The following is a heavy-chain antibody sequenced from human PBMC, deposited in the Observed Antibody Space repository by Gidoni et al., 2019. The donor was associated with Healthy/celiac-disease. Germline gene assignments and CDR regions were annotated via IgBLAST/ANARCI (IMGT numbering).Heavy chain of an antibody. V-gene: IGHV4-59*01. Sequence: QVQLQESGPRLLKPSETLSLTCSVSGGPFSGYFWSWIRQPPGKGLDYIGYIYDSGSTNYNTSLKSRVTISVDTSKNQCSLKLSAVTAADTAVYYCARAAFSGSYYFDYWGQGTLVTVSS. CDR3: ARAAFSGSYYFDY. CDR1: GGPFSGYF. D-gene: IGHD1-26*01. J-gene: IGHJ4*02. CDR2: IYDSGST.